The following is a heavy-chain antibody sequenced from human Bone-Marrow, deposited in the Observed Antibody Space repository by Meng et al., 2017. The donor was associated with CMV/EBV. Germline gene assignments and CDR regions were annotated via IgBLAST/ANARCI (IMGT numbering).Heavy chain of an antibody. V-gene: IGHV3-30*04. D-gene: IGHD3-22*01. Sequence: FTFSSYAMNWDSQEPRKGLEWVAVISYDGSNKYYADYVKGRFTISRDNSKNTLYLQMNSLRAEDTAVYYCARDITYYYDSSGYYSMYYWGQGTLVTVSS. J-gene: IGHJ4*02. CDR2: ISYDGSNK. CDR1: FTFSSYA. CDR3: ARDITYYYDSSGYYSMYY.